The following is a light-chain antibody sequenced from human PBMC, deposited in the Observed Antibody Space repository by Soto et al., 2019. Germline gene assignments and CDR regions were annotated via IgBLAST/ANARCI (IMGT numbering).Light chain of an antibody. V-gene: IGKV3-20*01. CDR2: GAS. CDR3: QQYGSSPPYT. Sequence: EIVLTQSPGTLSLSPGERATLSCRASQSVSSSYLAWYQQKPGQAPRPLIYGASSRATGIPDRFSGSGSGTHFTLTISRLEPEDFAVYYCQQYGSSPPYTFGQGTKLEIK. J-gene: IGKJ2*01. CDR1: QSVSSSY.